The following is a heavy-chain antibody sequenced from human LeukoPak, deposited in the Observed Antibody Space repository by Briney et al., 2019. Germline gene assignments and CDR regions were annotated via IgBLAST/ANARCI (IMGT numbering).Heavy chain of an antibody. Sequence: PGGSLRLSCAAPGFTFDDYTMHWVRQAPGKGLEWVSLISWDGGSTYYADSVKGRFTISRDNSKNSLYLQMNSLRTEDTALYYCAKGLVEMATIGLWDYWGREPWSPSPQ. J-gene: IGHJ4*02. V-gene: IGHV3-43*01. CDR2: ISWDGGST. D-gene: IGHD5-24*01. CDR1: GFTFDDYT. CDR3: AKGLVEMATIGLWDY.